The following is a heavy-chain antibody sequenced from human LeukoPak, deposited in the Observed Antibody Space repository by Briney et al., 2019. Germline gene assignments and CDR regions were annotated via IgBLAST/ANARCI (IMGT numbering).Heavy chain of an antibody. Sequence: SETLSVTCSVSGDSISTYHWNWIRKSPGKGLEWIAFMQSSGNSNYNPSLKSRVTMFVDTSKNQFVLNLRSVTAADTGVYYCARDKRHSYGRYFDHWGQEIRVTVSS. D-gene: IGHD5-18*01. J-gene: IGHJ4*02. CDR1: GDSISTYH. CDR3: ARDKRHSYGRYFDH. V-gene: IGHV4-59*01. CDR2: MQSSGNS.